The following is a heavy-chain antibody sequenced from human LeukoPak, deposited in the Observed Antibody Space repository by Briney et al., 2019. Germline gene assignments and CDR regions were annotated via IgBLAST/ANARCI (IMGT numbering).Heavy chain of an antibody. CDR1: GGSISSGGYY. CDR2: IYYSGST. CDR3: ARAGVTSNWFDP. V-gene: IGHV4-31*03. D-gene: IGHD2-21*02. Sequence: PSETLSLTCTVSGGSISSGGYYWSWIRQHPGKGLEWIGYIYYSGSTYYNPSLKSRVTISVDTSKNQFSLKLSSETAADTAVYYCARAGVTSNWFDPWGQGTLVTVSS. J-gene: IGHJ5*02.